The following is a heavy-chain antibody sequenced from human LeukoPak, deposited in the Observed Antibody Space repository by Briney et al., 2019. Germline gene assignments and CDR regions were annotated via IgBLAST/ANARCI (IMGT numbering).Heavy chain of an antibody. D-gene: IGHD6-13*01. CDR1: GYTFTSYG. Sequence: VASVKVSCKASGYTFTSYGISWVRQAPGQGLEWMGWISAYNGNTNYAQKLQGRVTMTTDTSTSTAYMELRSLRSDDTAVYYCARDPGYSSSWYVVRDYWGQGTLVTVSS. V-gene: IGHV1-18*01. J-gene: IGHJ4*02. CDR3: ARDPGYSSSWYVVRDY. CDR2: ISAYNGNT.